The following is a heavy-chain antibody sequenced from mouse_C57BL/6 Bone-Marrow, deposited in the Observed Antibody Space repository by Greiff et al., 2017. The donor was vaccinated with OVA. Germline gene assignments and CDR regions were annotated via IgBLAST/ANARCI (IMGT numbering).Heavy chain of an antibody. Sequence: EVKLMESGGGLVQPGGSLKLSCAASGFTFSDYGMAWVRQAPRKGPEWVAFISNLAYSIYYADTVTGRFTISSENAKNTLYLEMSSLRSEDTAMYYCARGLYDDYSWFAYWGQGTLVTVSA. CDR1: GFTFSDYG. CDR3: ARGLYDDYSWFAY. CDR2: ISNLAYSI. D-gene: IGHD2-4*01. J-gene: IGHJ3*01. V-gene: IGHV5-15*01.